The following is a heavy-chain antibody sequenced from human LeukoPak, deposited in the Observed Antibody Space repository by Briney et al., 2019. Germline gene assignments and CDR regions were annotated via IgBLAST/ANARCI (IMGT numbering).Heavy chain of an antibody. Sequence: ASVKVSCKASGYTFTNYDINWVRQASGQGLEWMGLMNPISGNPSFAQKFQGRVTLSRNISISTAYMELSGLRSEDTAVYYCARRFYDSNDYYYLDYWGQGTLVTASS. D-gene: IGHD3-22*01. CDR1: GYTFTNYD. CDR3: ARRFYDSNDYYYLDY. CDR2: MNPISGNP. J-gene: IGHJ4*02. V-gene: IGHV1-8*01.